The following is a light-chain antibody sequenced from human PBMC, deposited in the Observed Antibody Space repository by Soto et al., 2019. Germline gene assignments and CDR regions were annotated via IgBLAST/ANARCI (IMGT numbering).Light chain of an antibody. CDR1: QSVLYSSNNKNY. CDR2: WAS. V-gene: IGKV4-1*01. J-gene: IGKJ5*01. CDR3: QHRSNWPLIT. Sequence: DIVMTQSPDSLAVSLGERATINCKSSQSVLYSSNNKNYLAWYQQKPGQPPKLLIYWASTRESGVPDRFSGSGSGTDFTLTISSLQAEDVAVYYCQHRSNWPLITFGQGTRLEIK.